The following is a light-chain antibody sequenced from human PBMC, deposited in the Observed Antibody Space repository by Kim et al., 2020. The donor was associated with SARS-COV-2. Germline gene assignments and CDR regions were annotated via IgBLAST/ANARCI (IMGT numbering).Light chain of an antibody. Sequence: AAPGQTARITCGGNNIGSKKVHWYQQKPGQAPVLVIYRDSNRPSGIPERFSGSNSGNTATLTISRAQAGDEADYYCQVWDSSTVVFGGGTQLTVL. CDR3: QVWDSSTVV. CDR2: RDS. J-gene: IGLJ2*01. V-gene: IGLV3-9*01. CDR1: NIGSKK.